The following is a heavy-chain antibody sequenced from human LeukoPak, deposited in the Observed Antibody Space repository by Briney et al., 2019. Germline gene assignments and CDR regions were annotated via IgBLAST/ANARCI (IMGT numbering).Heavy chain of an antibody. J-gene: IGHJ4*02. CDR2: IHHSGIT. V-gene: IGHV4-4*02. CDR3: ARNGAYSADY. D-gene: IGHD4-17*01. CDR1: GVSISSGYW. Sequence: PSETLSLTCDVSGVSISSGYWWSWVRQPPGKGLEWIGEIHHSGITNYNPSLKSRVTISVDQSKNQFSMMLTPVTAADTAVYYCARNGAYSADYWGQGTLVTVSS.